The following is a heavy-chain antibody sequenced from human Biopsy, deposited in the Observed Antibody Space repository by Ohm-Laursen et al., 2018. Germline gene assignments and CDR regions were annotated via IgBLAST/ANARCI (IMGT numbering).Heavy chain of an antibody. D-gene: IGHD2-15*01. CDR1: GYSFTSYG. CDR2: ISPYFGNT. V-gene: IGHV1-18*01. CDR3: VREGLDCAGGTCYSGPLDL. Sequence: ASVKVSCKASGYSFTSYGMNWVRQAPGQGLVWVGWISPYFGNTNSTQKLQARVTLSTETSTDTAYMELRSLRYDDTAIYYCVREGLDCAGGTCYSGPLDLWGHGTLITVSS. J-gene: IGHJ2*01.